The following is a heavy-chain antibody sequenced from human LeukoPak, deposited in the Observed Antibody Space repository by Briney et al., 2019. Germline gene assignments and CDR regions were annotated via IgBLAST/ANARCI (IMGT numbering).Heavy chain of an antibody. V-gene: IGHV3-9*01. D-gene: IGHD3-10*01. CDR2: IIWNTGSV. J-gene: IGHJ4*02. CDR3: ARDQDGSGSYPGY. CDR1: GFTFDDYA. Sequence: SLRLSCAASGFTFDDYAMHWVRQAPGKGLEWVSGIIWNTGSVGYADSVKGRFTISRDNAKNSLYLQMNSLRAEDTAVYYCARDQDGSGSYPGYWGQGTLVTVSS.